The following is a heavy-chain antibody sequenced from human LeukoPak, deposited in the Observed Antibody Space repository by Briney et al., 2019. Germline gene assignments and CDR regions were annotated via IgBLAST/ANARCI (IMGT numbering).Heavy chain of an antibody. Sequence: PGRSLRLSCAASGFTFDDYAMHWVRQAPGKGLEWVSGISWNSGSIGYADSVKGRFTISRDNAKNSLYLQMNSLRAEDTALYYCAKDRDYGSGSPLFQHWGQGTLVTVSS. CDR3: AKDRDYGSGSPLFQH. CDR1: GFTFDDYA. CDR2: ISWNSGSI. J-gene: IGHJ1*01. D-gene: IGHD3-10*01. V-gene: IGHV3-9*01.